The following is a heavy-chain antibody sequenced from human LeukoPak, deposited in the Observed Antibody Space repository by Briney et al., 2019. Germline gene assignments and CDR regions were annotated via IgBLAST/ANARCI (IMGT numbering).Heavy chain of an antibody. CDR1: GFTFSSYG. CDR3: AGGRYYGSGSPPEFDY. V-gene: IGHV3-30*03. Sequence: GPLRLSCAASGFTFSSYGMHWVRQAPGKGLEWVAVISYDGSNKYYADSVKGRFTISRDNSKNTLYLQMNSLRAEDTAVYYCAGGRYYGSGSPPEFDYWGQGTLVTVSS. J-gene: IGHJ4*02. D-gene: IGHD3-10*01. CDR2: ISYDGSNK.